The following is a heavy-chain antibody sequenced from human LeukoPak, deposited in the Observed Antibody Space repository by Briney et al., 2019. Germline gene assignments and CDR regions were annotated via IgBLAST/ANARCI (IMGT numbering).Heavy chain of an antibody. CDR2: IYYSGST. J-gene: IGHJ5*02. CDR1: GGSISSGDYY. V-gene: IGHV4-30-4*08. D-gene: IGHD3-10*01. CDR3: ARGDYYGSGSYH. Sequence: PSQTLSLTCAVSGGSISSGDYYWSWIRQPPGKGLEWIGYIYYSGSTYYNPSLKSRVTISVDTSKNQFSLKLSSVTAADTAVYYCARGDYYGSGSYHWGQGTLATVSS.